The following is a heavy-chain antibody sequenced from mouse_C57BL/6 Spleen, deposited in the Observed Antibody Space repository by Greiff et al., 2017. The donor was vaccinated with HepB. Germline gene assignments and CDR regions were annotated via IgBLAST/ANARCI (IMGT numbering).Heavy chain of an antibody. V-gene: IGHV5-4*01. J-gene: IGHJ3*01. Sequence: VQLQQSGGGLVKPGGSLKLSCAASGFTFSSYAMSWVRQTPEKRLEWVATISDGGSYTYYPDNVKGRFTISRDNAKNNLYLQMSHLKSEDTAMYYCAREIYYGNYGFACWGQGTLVTVSA. CDR2: ISDGGSYT. CDR3: AREIYYGNYGFAC. CDR1: GFTFSSYA. D-gene: IGHD2-1*01.